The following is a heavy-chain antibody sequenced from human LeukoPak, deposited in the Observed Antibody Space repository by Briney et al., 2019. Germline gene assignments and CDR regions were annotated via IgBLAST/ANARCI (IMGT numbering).Heavy chain of an antibody. Sequence: GGSLRLSCAASGFTFSDYYMTWIRQAPGKGLEWVSAISGSGGSTYYADSVKGRFTISRDNSKNTLYLQMNSLRAEDTAVYYCAKAGYYYYGMDVWGQGTTVTVSS. CDR3: AKAGYYYYGMDV. V-gene: IGHV3-23*01. J-gene: IGHJ6*02. CDR1: GFTFSDYY. CDR2: ISGSGGST.